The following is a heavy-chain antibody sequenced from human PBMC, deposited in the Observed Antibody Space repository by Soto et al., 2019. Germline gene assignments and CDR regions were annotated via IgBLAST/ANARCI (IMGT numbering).Heavy chain of an antibody. Sequence: EVQLVESGGGVVQPGGSLSPSGTASGFTFNTHWMHWVRQAPGKGLVWVSRISFDGITTHYADSVKGRLTVSRDNAKNPVYLHVNTLRDEDTAVYYCARGGAMGVDYWGQGTLVTVSS. V-gene: IGHV3-74*01. CDR2: ISFDGITT. D-gene: IGHD1-26*01. CDR3: ARGGAMGVDY. J-gene: IGHJ4*02. CDR1: GFTFNTHW.